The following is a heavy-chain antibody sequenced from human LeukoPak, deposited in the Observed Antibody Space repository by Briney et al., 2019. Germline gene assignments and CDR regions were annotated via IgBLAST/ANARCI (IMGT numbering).Heavy chain of an antibody. V-gene: IGHV4-4*07. CDR3: ARDDFEYSVHYGMDV. D-gene: IGHD3-9*01. CDR1: GGSISTYY. Sequence: PSETLSLTCSVSGGSISTYYWSSIRQPAGKGLEWIGRVHRSGNSNYNPSLQSRVTMSVDTSKNQISLRLRFVTAADTAVYYCARDDFEYSVHYGMDVWGQGTAVTVSS. J-gene: IGHJ6*02. CDR2: VHRSGNS.